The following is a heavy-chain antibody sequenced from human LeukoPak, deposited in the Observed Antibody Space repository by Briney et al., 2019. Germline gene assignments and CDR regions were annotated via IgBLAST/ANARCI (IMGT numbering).Heavy chain of an antibody. Sequence: SVKVSCKASGYTFTSYGISWVRQAPGQGLEWMGGIIPIFGTANYAQKFQGRVTITTDESTSTAYMELSSLRSEDTAVYYCARADRYDFWSGYSDWGQGTLVTVSS. CDR3: ARADRYDFWSGYSD. D-gene: IGHD3-3*01. J-gene: IGHJ4*02. CDR1: GYTFTSYG. CDR2: IIPIFGTA. V-gene: IGHV1-69*05.